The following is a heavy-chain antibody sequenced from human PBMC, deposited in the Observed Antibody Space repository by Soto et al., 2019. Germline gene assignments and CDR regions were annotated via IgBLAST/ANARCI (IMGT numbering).Heavy chain of an antibody. J-gene: IGHJ6*02. D-gene: IGHD3-10*01. CDR1: GGTFSSYA. V-gene: IGHV1-69*13. CDR2: IIPIFGTA. CDR3: ARDCAGYHESGSCIYYYYGLDV. Sequence: SVKVSCKASGGTFSSYAISWVRQAPGQGHERKGEIIPIFGTANYAQKFQGRVTITADESTSTAYMELSSLRSEDTAVYYCARDCAGYHESGSCIYYYYGLDVWGQGTTVTVSS.